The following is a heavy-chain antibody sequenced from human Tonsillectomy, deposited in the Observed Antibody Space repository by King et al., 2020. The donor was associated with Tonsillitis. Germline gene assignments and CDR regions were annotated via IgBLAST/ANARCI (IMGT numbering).Heavy chain of an antibody. Sequence: QLQESGPGLVKPSQTLSLTCTVSGGSISSGDYYWSWIRQPPGKGPEWIGDIYYSGSTYYNPSLKSRGTISVDTSKNQFSLKLSSVTAADTAVYYCARGSIAAAYNWFDPWGQGTLVTVSS. V-gene: IGHV4-30-4*01. CDR1: GGSISSGDYY. J-gene: IGHJ5*02. D-gene: IGHD6-13*01. CDR3: ARGSIAAAYNWFDP. CDR2: IYYSGST.